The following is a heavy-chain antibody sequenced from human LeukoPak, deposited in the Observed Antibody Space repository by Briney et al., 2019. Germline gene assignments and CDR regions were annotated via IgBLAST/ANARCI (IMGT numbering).Heavy chain of an antibody. Sequence: SQTLSLTCAASGGSISSGGYSWSWIRQPPGKGLEWIGYIYHSGSTYYNPSLKGRVTISVDRSKNQFSLKLSSVTAADTAVYYCARYCSSTSCYTGPADAFDIWGQGTMVTVSS. D-gene: IGHD2-2*02. V-gene: IGHV4-30-2*01. CDR3: ARYCSSTSCYTGPADAFDI. CDR2: IYHSGST. J-gene: IGHJ3*02. CDR1: GGSISSGGYS.